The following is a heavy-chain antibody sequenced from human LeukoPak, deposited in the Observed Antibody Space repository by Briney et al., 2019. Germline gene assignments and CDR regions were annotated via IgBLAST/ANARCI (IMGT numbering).Heavy chain of an antibody. D-gene: IGHD2-8*01. V-gene: IGHV3-53*01. CDR1: GFTVSSNY. CDR3: ASGGLVYGACGDY. Sequence: SGGSLRLSCAASGFTVSSNYMSWVRQAPGKGLEWVSLIYSGGSTYYVDSVKGRFTISRDNSRNTLYLQMNSLRVADTAVYYCASGGLVYGACGDYWGQGTLVTVSS. J-gene: IGHJ4*02. CDR2: IYSGGST.